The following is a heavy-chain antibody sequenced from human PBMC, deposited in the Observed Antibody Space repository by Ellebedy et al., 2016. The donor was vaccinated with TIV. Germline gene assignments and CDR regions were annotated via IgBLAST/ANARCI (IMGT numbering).Heavy chain of an antibody. D-gene: IGHD6-13*01. CDR3: ARDGSWYPKKYWYFDY. CDR2: INHSGST. J-gene: IGHJ4*02. Sequence: MPGGSLRLSCAVYGGSFSGYYWSWIRQPPGKGLEWIGEINHSGSTNYNPSLKSRVTISVDTSKNQFSLKLSSVTAADTAVYYCARDGSWYPKKYWYFDYWGQGTLVTVSS. CDR1: GGSFSGYY. V-gene: IGHV4-34*01.